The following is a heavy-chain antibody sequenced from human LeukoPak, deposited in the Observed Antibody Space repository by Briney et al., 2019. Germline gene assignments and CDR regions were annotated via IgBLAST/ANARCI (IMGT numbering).Heavy chain of an antibody. J-gene: IGHJ6*02. CDR3: ARDRRQWLVLVDYYYYGMDV. CDR1: GYTFTGYY. V-gene: IGHV1-2*06. Sequence: ASVKVSCKASGYTFTGYYIHWVRQAPGQGLEWMGRINPNSGDTDYAQKFQGRVTMTRDTSISTVYMELSRLRSDDTAVYYCARDRRQWLVLVDYYYYGMDVWGQGTTVTVSS. CDR2: INPNSGDT. D-gene: IGHD6-19*01.